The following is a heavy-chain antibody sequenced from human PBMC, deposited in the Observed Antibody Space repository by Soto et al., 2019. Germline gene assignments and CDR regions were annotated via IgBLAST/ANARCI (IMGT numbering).Heavy chain of an antibody. Sequence: AAVKVSCKASGYTFTSYGISWVRQAPGQGXEWMGWISAYNGNTNYAQKLQGRVTMTTDTSTSTAYMELRSLRSDDTAVYYCARDPETYYYGSGSYYYYYYGMDVWGQGTTVTVSS. CDR3: ARDPETYYYGSGSYYYYYYGMDV. CDR2: ISAYNGNT. D-gene: IGHD3-10*01. CDR1: GYTFTSYG. J-gene: IGHJ6*02. V-gene: IGHV1-18*04.